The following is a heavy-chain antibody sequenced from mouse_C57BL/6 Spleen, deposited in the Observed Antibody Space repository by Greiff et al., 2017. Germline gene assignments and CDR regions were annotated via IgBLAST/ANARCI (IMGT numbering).Heavy chain of an antibody. CDR1: GFTFSDYG. V-gene: IGHV5-17*01. J-gene: IGHJ4*01. Sequence: EVMLVESGGGLVKPGGSLKLSCAASGFTFSDYGMHWVRQAPEKGLEWVAYISSGSSTIYYADTVKGRFTISRDNAKNTLFLQMTSLRSEDTAMYYCAMPDYHYAMDYWGQGTSVTVSS. D-gene: IGHD2-4*01. CDR2: ISSGSSTI. CDR3: AMPDYHYAMDY.